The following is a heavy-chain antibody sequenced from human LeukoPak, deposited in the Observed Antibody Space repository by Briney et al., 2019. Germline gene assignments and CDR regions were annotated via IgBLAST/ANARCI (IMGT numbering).Heavy chain of an antibody. CDR3: ARDAASGIAVAGDAFDI. D-gene: IGHD6-19*01. J-gene: IGHJ3*02. V-gene: IGHV3-66*01. CDR2: IYSGGST. CDR1: GFTVSSNY. Sequence: GGSLRLSCAASGFTVSSNYMSWVRQAPGKGLEWVSVIYSGGSTYYADSVKGRFTISRDNSKNTLYLQMNSLRAEDTAVYYCARDAASGIAVAGDAFDIWGQGTMVTVSS.